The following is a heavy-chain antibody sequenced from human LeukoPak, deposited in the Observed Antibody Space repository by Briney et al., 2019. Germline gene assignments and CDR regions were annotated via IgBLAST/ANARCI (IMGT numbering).Heavy chain of an antibody. D-gene: IGHD3-10*01. J-gene: IGHJ5*02. Sequence: SETLSLTCTVSGGSISSYYWSWIRQPPGKGLEWIGYIYYSGSTNYNPSLKSRVTISVDTSKNQFSLKLSSVTAADTAVYYCARVVRTTMVRGVILWFDPWGQGTLVTVSS. CDR1: GGSISSYY. V-gene: IGHV4-59*01. CDR3: ARVVRTTMVRGVILWFDP. CDR2: IYYSGST.